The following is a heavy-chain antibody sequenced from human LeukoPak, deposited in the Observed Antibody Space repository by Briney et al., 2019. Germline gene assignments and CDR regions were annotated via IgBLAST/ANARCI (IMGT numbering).Heavy chain of an antibody. CDR3: TCGGYYYDSSGYSRYFDY. J-gene: IGHJ4*02. Sequence: GASVKVSCKASGGTFSSYAISWVRQAPGQGLEWMGRIIPILGIANYAQKFQGRVTITADKSTSTAYMELSSLRSEDTAVYYCTCGGYYYDSSGYSRYFDYWGQGTLVTVSS. CDR1: GGTFSSYA. V-gene: IGHV1-69*04. CDR2: IIPILGIA. D-gene: IGHD3-22*01.